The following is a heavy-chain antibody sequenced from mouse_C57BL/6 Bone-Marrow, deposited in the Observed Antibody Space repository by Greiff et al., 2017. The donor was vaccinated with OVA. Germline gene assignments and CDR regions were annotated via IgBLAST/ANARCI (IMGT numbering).Heavy chain of an antibody. V-gene: IGHV3-1*01. CDR2: ISYSGST. J-gene: IGHJ1*03. CDR1: GYSITSGYD. D-gene: IGHD1-1*01. Sequence: EVQLQQSGPGMVKPSQSLSLTCTVTGYSITSGYDWHWIRHFPGNKLEWMGYISYSGSTNYNPSLKSRISITHDTSKNHFFLKLNSVTTEDTATYYCARNYYGSSSYWYFDVWGTGTTVTVSS. CDR3: ARNYYGSSSYWYFDV.